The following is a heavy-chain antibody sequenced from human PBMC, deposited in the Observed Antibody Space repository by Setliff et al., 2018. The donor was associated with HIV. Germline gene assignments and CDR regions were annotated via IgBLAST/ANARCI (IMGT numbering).Heavy chain of an antibody. D-gene: IGHD3-22*01. J-gene: IGHJ4*02. CDR3: ASVSEPESSGHWSFDH. V-gene: IGHV3-33*03. Sequence: GGSLRLSCAASGFTLNSYGMHWVRQAPGKGLEWVAVIWYDGNNKYYADSVRGRFTISRDDSKNTLYLQVNSLRADDTALYYCASVSEPESSGHWSFDHWGQGTLVTVSS. CDR2: IWYDGNNK. CDR1: GFTLNSYG.